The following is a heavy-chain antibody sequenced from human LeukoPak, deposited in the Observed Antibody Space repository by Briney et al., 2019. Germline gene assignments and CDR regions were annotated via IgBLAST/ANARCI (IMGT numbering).Heavy chain of an antibody. J-gene: IGHJ4*02. CDR2: LSGDETYI. D-gene: IGHD6-13*01. CDR3: AKAAVYSRNWTPFDD. Sequence: GGSLRLSCAASGFTFSSYGMHWVRQAPGKGLEWVALLSGDETYIDYTDSVKGRFTISRDTSKNTLFLQMNSLRADDTAIYYCAKAAVYSRNWTPFDDWGQGTLVTVSS. CDR1: GFTFSSYG. V-gene: IGHV3-30*18.